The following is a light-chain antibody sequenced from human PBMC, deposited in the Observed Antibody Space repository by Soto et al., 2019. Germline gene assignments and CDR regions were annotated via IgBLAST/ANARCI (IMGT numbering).Light chain of an antibody. CDR1: QSVSIW. Sequence: DIQMTQSPSTLSASEGDRVTISCRASQSVSIWLAWYQQKPGRAPKLLIYKSSILESGVPSGFSGSGSGTEFTLTISSLQPDDFATYYCQQTYSVPPTFGQGTKVDIK. J-gene: IGKJ1*01. V-gene: IGKV1-5*03. CDR3: QQTYSVPPT. CDR2: KSS.